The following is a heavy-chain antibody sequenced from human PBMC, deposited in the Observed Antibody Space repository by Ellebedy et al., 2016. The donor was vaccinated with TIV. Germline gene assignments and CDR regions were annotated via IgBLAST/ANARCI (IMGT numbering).Heavy chain of an antibody. CDR1: GFTFSDSV. V-gene: IGHV3-30*03. D-gene: IGHD3-10*01. CDR2: ISVDGRAV. J-gene: IGHJ5*02. CDR3: ARVPGSFSLNWFDP. Sequence: GESLKISXVGFGFTFSDSVMHWVRQDPGKGLDWVAGISVDGRAVHYPDSVKGRFTISRDNAQNTVYLQMNSLRLEDTAVYYCARVPGSFSLNWFDPWGQGTLVTVSS.